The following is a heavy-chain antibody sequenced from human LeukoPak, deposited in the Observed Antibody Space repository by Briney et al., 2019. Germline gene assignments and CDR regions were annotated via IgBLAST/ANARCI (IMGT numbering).Heavy chain of an antibody. D-gene: IGHD3-10*01. CDR1: GFTFSSYA. CDR2: ISGSGGST. V-gene: IGHV3-23*01. J-gene: IGHJ6*02. Sequence: GRSLRLSCAASGFTFSSYAMSWVRQAPGKGLEWVSAISGSGGSTYYADSVKGRFTISRDNSKNTLYLQMNSLRAEDTAVYYCAKVGGSGSYNYYYGMDVWGQGTTVTVSS. CDR3: AKVGGSGSYNYYYGMDV.